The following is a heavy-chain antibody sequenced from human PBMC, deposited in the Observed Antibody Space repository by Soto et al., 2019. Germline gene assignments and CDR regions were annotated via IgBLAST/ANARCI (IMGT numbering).Heavy chain of an antibody. CDR3: AKSLWFGELSGYDY. Sequence: PSETLSLTCTVSGGSISSSSYYWGWIRQPPGKGLEWIGSIYYSGSTYYNPSLKSRVTISVDTSKNQFSLKLSSVTAADTAVYYCAKSLWFGELSGYDYWGQGTLVTVSS. J-gene: IGHJ4*02. CDR2: IYYSGST. D-gene: IGHD3-10*01. CDR1: GGSISSSSYY. V-gene: IGHV4-39*07.